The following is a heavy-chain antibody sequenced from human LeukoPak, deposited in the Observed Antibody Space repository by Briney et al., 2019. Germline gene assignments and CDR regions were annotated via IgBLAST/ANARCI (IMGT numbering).Heavy chain of an antibody. CDR3: AKGGSYYYDSSAYFGY. Sequence: GGSLRLSCAASGFTFSSSSMNWVRQAPGKGLEWVSYISGSSSTIYYADSVKGRFTISRDNSKNTLSLQMKSLRAEDTAVYYCAKGGSYYYDSSAYFGYWGQGTLVTVSS. CDR1: GFTFSSSS. CDR2: ISGSSSTI. J-gene: IGHJ4*02. D-gene: IGHD3-22*01. V-gene: IGHV3-48*01.